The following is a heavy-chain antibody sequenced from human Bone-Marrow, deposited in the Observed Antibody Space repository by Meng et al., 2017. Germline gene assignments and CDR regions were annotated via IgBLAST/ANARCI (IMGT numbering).Heavy chain of an antibody. J-gene: IGHJ4*02. V-gene: IGHV4-38-2*01. CDR3: ARSSGSYLYYFDY. CDR1: GYSISSGYY. D-gene: IGHD1-26*01. Sequence: GSLRLSCAVSGYSISSGYYWGWIRQPPGKGLEWIGSIYHSGSTYYNPSLKSRVTISVDTSKNQFSLKLSSVTAADTAVYYCARSSGSYLYYFDYWGQGTLVTVSS. CDR2: IYHSGST.